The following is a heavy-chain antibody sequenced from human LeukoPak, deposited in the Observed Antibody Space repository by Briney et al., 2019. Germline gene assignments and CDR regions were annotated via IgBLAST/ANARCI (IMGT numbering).Heavy chain of an antibody. D-gene: IGHD3-10*01. V-gene: IGHV4-39*01. J-gene: IGHJ1*01. CDR3: ARLHGSLVMAGYFQH. CDR2: IYYSGST. CDR1: GGSISSSSYY. Sequence: SETLSLTCSVSGGSISSSSYYWGWIRQPPGKGLEWIGSIYYSGSTYYNPSLKSRFTISVDTSKNQFSLKLSSVTAADTAVYYCARLHGSLVMAGYFQHWGQGTLVTVSS.